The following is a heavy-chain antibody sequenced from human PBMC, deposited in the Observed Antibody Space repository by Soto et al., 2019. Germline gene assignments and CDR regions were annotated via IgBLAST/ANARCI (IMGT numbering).Heavy chain of an antibody. J-gene: IGHJ6*03. CDR1: GYTFTSYD. V-gene: IGHV1-8*01. Sequence: ASVKVSCKASGYTFTSYDINWVRQATGQGLEWMGWMNPNSGNTGYAQKFQGRVTMTRNTSISTAYMELSSLRSEDTAVYYCAIWFGDLENYYYYYMDVWGKGTTVTVSS. D-gene: IGHD3-10*01. CDR2: MNPNSGNT. CDR3: AIWFGDLENYYYYYMDV.